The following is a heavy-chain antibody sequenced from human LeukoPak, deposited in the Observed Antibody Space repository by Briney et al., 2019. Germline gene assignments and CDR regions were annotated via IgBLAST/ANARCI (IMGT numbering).Heavy chain of an antibody. CDR2: MNPNNGDT. CDR1: GYTFTTYD. D-gene: IGHD3-22*01. Sequence: EASVKVSCKASGYTFTTYDVNWVRQATGQGLEWMGWMNPNNGDTGYAQKFQGRVTMTRDTSISTAYMELSSLRSEDTAVYYCARGRTDYYDSSASFPALGYWGQGTLVTVSS. V-gene: IGHV1-8*01. CDR3: ARGRTDYYDSSASFPALGY. J-gene: IGHJ4*02.